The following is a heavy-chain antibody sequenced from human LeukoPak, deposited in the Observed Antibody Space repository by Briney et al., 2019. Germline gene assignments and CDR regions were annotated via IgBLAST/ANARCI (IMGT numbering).Heavy chain of an antibody. Sequence: SETLSLTCTVSGGPISSGGYYWSWNRQLPGKGLEWIGYIYYSGSTYYNPSLKSRVIISVDTSKKQFSLMLSSVTAADTAVYYCARGDYIYFDDWGQGTLVTVSS. CDR1: GGPISSGGYY. V-gene: IGHV4-31*03. CDR3: ARGDYIYFDD. J-gene: IGHJ4*02. D-gene: IGHD4-11*01. CDR2: IYYSGST.